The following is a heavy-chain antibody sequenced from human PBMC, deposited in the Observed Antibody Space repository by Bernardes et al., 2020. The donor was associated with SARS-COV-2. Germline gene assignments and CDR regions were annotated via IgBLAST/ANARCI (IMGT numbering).Heavy chain of an antibody. D-gene: IGHD6-19*01. CDR1: GDSVSSSTW. J-gene: IGHJ5*02. V-gene: IGHV4-4*02. CDR2: TYHTGTT. Sequence: SETLSRTCAVSGDSVSSSTWWIWVRPSPGVVLEYIGETYHTGTTKYKSSLKSRVTISVDTSKNQIPLKMTSVTAADTAVYYCAREDISGWFSGGPWGQGTLVTASA. CDR3: AREDISGWFSGGP.